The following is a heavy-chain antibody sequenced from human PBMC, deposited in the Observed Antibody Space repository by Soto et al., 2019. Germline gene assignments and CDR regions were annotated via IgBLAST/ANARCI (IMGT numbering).Heavy chain of an antibody. CDR1: GFTFSSYS. J-gene: IGHJ6*02. Sequence: GGSLRLSCAASGFTFSSYSMHWVRQAPGKGLEWVAVISYDGSNKYYADPVKGRFTISRDNSKNTQYLQMDSLRPDDTALYYCARGRISHRCLDVWGQGTTVTVSS. CDR2: ISYDGSNK. D-gene: IGHD2-8*01. V-gene: IGHV3-30-3*01. CDR3: ARGRISHRCLDV.